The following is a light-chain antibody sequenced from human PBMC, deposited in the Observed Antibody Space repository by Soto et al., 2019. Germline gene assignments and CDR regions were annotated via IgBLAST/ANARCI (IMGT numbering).Light chain of an antibody. CDR1: SSNIGANYD. CDR2: VNS. Sequence: QCVLTQPPSVSGAPGQRGTISCTGTSSNIGANYDVHWYRQLPGATPTLLVFVNSNRPSGFPDRFSGSKSATSASLAIAGLQAEDEAPYYCQSYDGSLRCYVFGTGTKVTVL. CDR3: QSYDGSLRCYV. J-gene: IGLJ1*01. V-gene: IGLV1-40*01.